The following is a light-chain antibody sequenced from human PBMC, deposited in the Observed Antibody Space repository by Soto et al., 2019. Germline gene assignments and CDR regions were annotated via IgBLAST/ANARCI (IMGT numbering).Light chain of an antibody. J-gene: IGLJ2*01. V-gene: IGLV8-61*01. CDR2: STY. CDR1: SGSVSTTNY. CDR3: LRYRGNGISV. Sequence: QAVVTQEPSVSVSPGGTVTLTCGLRSGSVSTTNYPSWYQQTPGQAPRTLIDSTYTRSSGVPDRFSGSILGNKAALIITGAQTDDESEYYCLRYRGNGISVFGGGTKLTVL.